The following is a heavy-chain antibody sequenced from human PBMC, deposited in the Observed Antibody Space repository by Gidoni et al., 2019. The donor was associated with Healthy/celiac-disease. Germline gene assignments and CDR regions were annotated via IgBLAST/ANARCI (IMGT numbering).Heavy chain of an antibody. J-gene: IGHJ6*03. Sequence: QVQLQESGPGLVKPSETLSLTCTVSGGSLSSYYWSWIRQPPGKGLEWIGYIYYSGSTNYNPSLKSRVTISVDTSKNQFSLKLSSVTAADTAVYYCARANDFPKLYYMDVWGKGTTVTVSS. CDR2: IYYSGST. D-gene: IGHD3-3*01. CDR1: GGSLSSYY. CDR3: ARANDFPKLYYMDV. V-gene: IGHV4-59*01.